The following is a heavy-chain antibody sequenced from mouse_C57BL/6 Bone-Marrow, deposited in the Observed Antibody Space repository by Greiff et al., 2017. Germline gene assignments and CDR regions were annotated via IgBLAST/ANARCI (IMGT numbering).Heavy chain of an antibody. CDR3: ASGGDYGSSSYFDY. CDR2: IDPSDSYT. CDR1: GYTFTSYW. J-gene: IGHJ2*01. Sequence: QVQLQQPGAELVKPGASVKLSCKASGYTFTSYWMQWVKQRPGQGLEWIGEIDPSDSYTNYNQKIKGKATLTVDTSSSTASMQLSSLTSEDSAVYYCASGGDYGSSSYFDYWGQGTTLTVSS. V-gene: IGHV1-50*01. D-gene: IGHD1-1*01.